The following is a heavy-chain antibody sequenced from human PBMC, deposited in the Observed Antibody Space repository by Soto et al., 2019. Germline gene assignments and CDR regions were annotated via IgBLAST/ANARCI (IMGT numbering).Heavy chain of an antibody. V-gene: IGHV1-3*01. CDR2: INAGNGNT. Sequence: GASVKVSFKASGYTFTSYAMHWVRQAPGQGLEWMGWINAGNGNTKYSQKFQGRVTITRDTSASTAYMELSSLRSEDTAVYYCARDLRGLTELGVSWQDYWGQGTLVTVSS. D-gene: IGHD6-13*01. CDR3: ARDLRGLTELGVSWQDY. CDR1: GYTFTSYA. J-gene: IGHJ4*02.